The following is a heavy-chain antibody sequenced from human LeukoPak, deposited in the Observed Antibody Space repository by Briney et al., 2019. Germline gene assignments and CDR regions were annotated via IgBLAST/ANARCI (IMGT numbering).Heavy chain of an antibody. V-gene: IGHV1-8*01. J-gene: IGHJ5*01. CDR3: ARGRGSGHKENWFVS. CDR1: GYTFTTYD. Sequence: ASVKVSCKASGYTFTTYDINWVRQATGQGLEWMGWMNPNSGNTGYTQKFQGRVTMTRNTSISTAYMELSSLRSEDTAVYYCARGRGSGHKENWFVSWGQGTLVTVSS. CDR2: MNPNSGNT. D-gene: IGHD6-19*01.